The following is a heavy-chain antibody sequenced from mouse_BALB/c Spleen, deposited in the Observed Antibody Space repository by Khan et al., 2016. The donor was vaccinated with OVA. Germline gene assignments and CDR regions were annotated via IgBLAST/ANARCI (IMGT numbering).Heavy chain of an antibody. CDR2: ISSGSSTI. CDR1: GFTFSSFG. J-gene: IGHJ3*01. V-gene: IGHV5-17*02. CDR3: ARGYWAY. Sequence: EVELVESGGGLVQPGGSRKLSCAASGFTFSSFGMHWVRQAPEKGLEWVAYISSGSSTIFYADTVKGRFTISRDNPKNTLFLQITSLRSEDTAMYYCARGYWAYGGQGTRVTVSA. D-gene: IGHD2-3*01.